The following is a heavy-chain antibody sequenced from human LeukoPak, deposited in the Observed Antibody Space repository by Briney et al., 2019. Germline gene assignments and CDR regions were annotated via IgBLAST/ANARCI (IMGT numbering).Heavy chain of an antibody. Sequence: GGSLRLSCAASGFTVSTDHMSWVRQAPGKGLEWVSAITGGGYATYYADFERGRFTIYRDNSKNPLYLQMNSLRAEDTAVYYCAKNRFAARGSEFPGDHWGQGTLVTVPS. CDR3: AKNRFAARGSEFPGDH. D-gene: IGHD6-25*01. CDR2: ITGGGYAT. V-gene: IGHV3-23*01. J-gene: IGHJ4*02. CDR1: GFTVSTDH.